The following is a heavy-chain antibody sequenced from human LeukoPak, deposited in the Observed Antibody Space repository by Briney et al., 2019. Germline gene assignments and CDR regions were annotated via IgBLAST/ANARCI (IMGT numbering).Heavy chain of an antibody. D-gene: IGHD6-13*01. CDR2: IYYSGST. J-gene: IGHJ4*02. Sequence: SETLSLTCTVSGGSISSYYWSWIRQPPGKGLEWIGYIYYSGSTNYNPSLKSRVTISVDTSKNQFSLKLSSVTAADTAVYYCARSARQAAAVTFDYWGQGTLVTVSS. CDR1: GGSISSYY. V-gene: IGHV4-59*01. CDR3: ARSARQAAAVTFDY.